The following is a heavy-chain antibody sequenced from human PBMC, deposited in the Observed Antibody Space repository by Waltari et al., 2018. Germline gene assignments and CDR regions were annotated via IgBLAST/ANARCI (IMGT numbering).Heavy chain of an antibody. Sequence: QVQLQQWGAGLLKPSETLSLTCAVYGGSFSGYYWSWIRQPPGKGLEWIGEIKHSESTNYNPSLKSRVTISVDTSKNQFSLKLSSVTAADTAVYYCARPEEDGYRYFDYWGQGTLVTVSS. V-gene: IGHV4-34*01. CDR3: ARPEEDGYRYFDY. J-gene: IGHJ4*02. CDR2: IKHSEST. D-gene: IGHD5-12*01. CDR1: GGSFSGYY.